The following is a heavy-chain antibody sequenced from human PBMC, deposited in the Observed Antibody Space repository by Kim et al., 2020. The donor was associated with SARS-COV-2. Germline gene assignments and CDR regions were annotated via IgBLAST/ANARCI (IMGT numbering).Heavy chain of an antibody. CDR3: ARVEGGTRHFDS. CDR2: ISAYNGNT. J-gene: IGHJ4*02. V-gene: IGHV1-18*01. Sequence: ASVKVSCKASGYPFTTYDISWVRQAPGQGLEWMGWISAYNGNTDYAQNLQGRVAMTTDTSTTTIYMELRSLRSDDTAVYYCARVEGGTRHFDSWGQGTLVTVSS. D-gene: IGHD1-1*01. CDR1: GYPFTTYD.